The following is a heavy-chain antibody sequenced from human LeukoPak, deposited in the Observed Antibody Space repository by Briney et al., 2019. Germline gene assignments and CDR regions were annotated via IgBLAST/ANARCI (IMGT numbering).Heavy chain of an antibody. J-gene: IGHJ4*02. CDR3: ARGGGSAAGVFDY. CDR2: ISSNGGIK. CDR1: GFTLSRYA. V-gene: IGHV3-64D*06. D-gene: IGHD6-13*01. Sequence: TGGSLRLSCSASGFTLSRYAMHWVRQAPGKGLEYVSAISSNGGIKYYADSVKGRFTISRDSSKNTLFLQMSSLRTEDTAVYYCARGGGSAAGVFDYWGQGTLVSVSS.